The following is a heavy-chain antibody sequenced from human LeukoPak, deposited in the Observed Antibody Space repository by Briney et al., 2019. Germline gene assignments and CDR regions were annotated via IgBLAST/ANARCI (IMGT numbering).Heavy chain of an antibody. D-gene: IGHD3-22*01. CDR1: GGSISNYY. CDR2: IYYSGST. CDR3: ARRXENSNGFYVY. V-gene: IGHV4-59*08. Sequence: SETLSLTCTVSGGSISNYYWSWIRQPPGKGLEWIGYIYYSGSTNYNPSLKSRVTISVDTSKNQFSLKLSSVTAADTAVYYCARRXENSNGFYVYWGQGTQVTVSS. J-gene: IGHJ4*02.